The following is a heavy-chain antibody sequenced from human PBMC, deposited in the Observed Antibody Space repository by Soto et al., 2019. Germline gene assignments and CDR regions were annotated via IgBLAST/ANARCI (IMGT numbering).Heavy chain of an antibody. J-gene: IGHJ4*02. CDR1: GFPFCRFW. Sequence: GGALRLSCASSGFPFCRFWLSWIRQAPGKGLEWVANINQDGSEKYYVDSVKGRFTISRDNAKNSLLLQMNSLRAEDTAVYYCARDPPQYYGFWTYWGQGTLVTVSS. D-gene: IGHD3-3*01. CDR3: ARDPPQYYGFWTY. V-gene: IGHV3-7*05. CDR2: INQDGSEK.